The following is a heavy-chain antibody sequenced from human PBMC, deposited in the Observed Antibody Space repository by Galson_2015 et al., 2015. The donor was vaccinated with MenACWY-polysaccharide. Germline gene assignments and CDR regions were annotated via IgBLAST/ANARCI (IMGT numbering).Heavy chain of an antibody. CDR2: ITGSGGST. J-gene: IGHJ6*02. Sequence: SLRLSCAASGFTFSSYAMSWVRQAPGKGLEWVSAITGSGGSTYYVDSVKGRFTISRDSSNNALYLQMNGLRAEDTAVYYCAKRARVVVAVWYGMDVWGQGTTVTVSS. CDR1: GFTFSSYA. CDR3: AKRARVVVAVWYGMDV. D-gene: IGHD2-15*01. V-gene: IGHV3-23*01.